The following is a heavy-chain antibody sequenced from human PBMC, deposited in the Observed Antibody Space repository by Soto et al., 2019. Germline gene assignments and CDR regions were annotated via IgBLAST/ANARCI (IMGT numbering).Heavy chain of an antibody. CDR2: ISYDGSNK. D-gene: IGHD3-9*01. V-gene: IGHV3-30*18. CDR1: EFTFSSYG. Sequence: QVQLVESGGGVVQPGRSLRLSCAASEFTFSSYGMHWVRQAPGKGLEWVAVISYDGSNKYYADSVKGRFTISRDNSKNTLYLQMNSLRAEDTAVYYCAKVLAPYDILTGALAYWGQGTLVTVSS. J-gene: IGHJ4*02. CDR3: AKVLAPYDILTGALAY.